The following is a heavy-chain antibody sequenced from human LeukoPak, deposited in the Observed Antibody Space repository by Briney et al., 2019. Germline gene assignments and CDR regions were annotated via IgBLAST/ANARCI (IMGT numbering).Heavy chain of an antibody. CDR2: ISSSSYI. CDR1: GFTFSSYS. V-gene: IGHV3-21*01. D-gene: IGHD4-17*01. CDR3: ARVTVPPNAFDI. J-gene: IGHJ3*02. Sequence: TGGSLRLSCAASGFTFSSYSMNWVRQAPGKGLEWVSSISSSSYIYYADSAKGRFTISRDNAKNSLYLQMNSLRAEDTAVYYCARVTVPPNAFDIWGQGTMVTVSS.